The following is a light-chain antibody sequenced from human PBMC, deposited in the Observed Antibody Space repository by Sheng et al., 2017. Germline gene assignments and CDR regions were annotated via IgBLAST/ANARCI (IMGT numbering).Light chain of an antibody. CDR1: QSVSRY. Sequence: EIVLTQSPATLSLSPGERATLSCRASQSVSRYVAWYQQKPGQSPRLLIYDASNRATGIPSRFSGSGSGTDFTLTISRLEPEDFAVYYCQQYSQSPRTFGQGPKVELK. CDR3: QQYSQSPRT. J-gene: IGKJ1*01. V-gene: IGKV3-11*01. CDR2: DAS.